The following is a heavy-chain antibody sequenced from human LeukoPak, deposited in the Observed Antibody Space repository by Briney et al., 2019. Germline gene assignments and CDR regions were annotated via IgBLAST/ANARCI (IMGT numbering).Heavy chain of an antibody. CDR3: ARLGGYCSGGSCWLDP. J-gene: IGHJ5*02. D-gene: IGHD2-15*01. Sequence: GESLKISCKGSGYSFTGYWIGWVRQMPGKGLEWMGIIYPGDSDTRYSPSFQGQVTISADKSISTAYLQWSSLKASDTAMYYCARLGGYCSGGSCWLDPWGQGTLVTVSS. CDR2: IYPGDSDT. V-gene: IGHV5-51*01. CDR1: GYSFTGYW.